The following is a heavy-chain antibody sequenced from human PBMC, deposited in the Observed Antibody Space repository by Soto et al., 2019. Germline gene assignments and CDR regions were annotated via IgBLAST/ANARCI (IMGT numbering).Heavy chain of an antibody. CDR1: GFTFINYA. Sequence: EVQLLESGGDSVQPGGSVRLSCAGSGFTFINYAMNWVRQAPGKGLEWVSTISGGGDATFFADSVRGRFTFSRDNSKNTVTLQMNSLGVDDTALYYCARKVVGSTSRTDDWYVDLWGRGTLVTVSS. D-gene: IGHD2-21*01. CDR3: ARKVVGSTSRTDDWYVDL. CDR2: ISGGGDAT. J-gene: IGHJ2*01. V-gene: IGHV3-23*01.